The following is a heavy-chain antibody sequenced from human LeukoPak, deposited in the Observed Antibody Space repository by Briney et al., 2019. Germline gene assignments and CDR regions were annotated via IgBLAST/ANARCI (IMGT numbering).Heavy chain of an antibody. V-gene: IGHV1-8*03. D-gene: IGHD2-15*01. CDR3: ARSDVVEEAAPYYYYYMDV. CDR1: GYTFTSYD. CDR2: MNLNSGNT. J-gene: IGHJ6*03. Sequence: GASVKLSCKASGYTFTSYDINWVRQATGQGLEWMGWMNLNSGNTGYAQKFQGRVTITRNTSISTAYMELSSLRSEDTAVYYCARSDVVEEAAPYYYYYMDVLGKGTTVTDS.